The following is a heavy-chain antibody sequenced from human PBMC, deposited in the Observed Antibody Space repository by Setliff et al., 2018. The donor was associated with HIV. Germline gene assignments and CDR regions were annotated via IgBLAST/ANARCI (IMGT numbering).Heavy chain of an antibody. CDR3: AREVDVVTTSDAFDI. CDR2: IYCNGNAY. D-gene: IGHD2-21*02. Sequence: SETLSLTCTVSGGSISSANYYWSWIRQPPGKGLEWIGYIYCNGNAYYYNPSLKSRTTISLDTSMNQFSLKLTSVTAADTAVYYCAREVDVVTTSDAFDIWGQGTMVTVSS. V-gene: IGHV4-30-4*08. CDR1: GGSISSANYY. J-gene: IGHJ3*02.